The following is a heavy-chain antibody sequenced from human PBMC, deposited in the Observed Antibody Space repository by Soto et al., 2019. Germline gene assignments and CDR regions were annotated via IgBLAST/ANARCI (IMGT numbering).Heavy chain of an antibody. CDR2: INHSGST. D-gene: IGHD3-9*01. Sequence: SETLCLTCAVYGGSFSGYYWSWIRQPPGKGLEWIGEINHSGSTNYNPSLKSRVTISVDTSKNQFSLKLSSVTAADTAVYYCARGNALRYFDWLLFRPGMDVWGQGTTVTVSS. CDR1: GGSFSGYY. J-gene: IGHJ6*02. V-gene: IGHV4-34*01. CDR3: ARGNALRYFDWLLFRPGMDV.